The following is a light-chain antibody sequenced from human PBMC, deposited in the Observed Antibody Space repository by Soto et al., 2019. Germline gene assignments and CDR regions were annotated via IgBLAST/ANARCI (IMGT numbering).Light chain of an antibody. V-gene: IGKV3-15*01. CDR1: QSVSSN. CDR3: KQNNNWPPWT. CDR2: GAS. Sequence: EIVMTQSPATLSVSPGERATLSCRASQSVSSNLAWYQQKPGQAPRLLMYGASTRTTGIPDRFSGSGYGTEFTLTISSLQFKDFEVYYCKQNNNWPPWTFGQGTKVEIK. J-gene: IGKJ1*01.